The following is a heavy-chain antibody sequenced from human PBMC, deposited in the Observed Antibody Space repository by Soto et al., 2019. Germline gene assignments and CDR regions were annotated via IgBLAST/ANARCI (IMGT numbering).Heavy chain of an antibody. CDR2: IYYSGST. CDR3: ARHDSSSSVGGLYYYMDV. D-gene: IGHD6-6*01. Sequence: QLQLQESGPGLVKPSETLSLTCTVSGGSISSSSYYWGWIRQPPGKGLEWIGSIYYSGSTYYNPSLKSRVTISVDTSKNQFSLKLSSVTAADTAVYYCARHDSSSSVGGLYYYMDVWGKGTTVTVSS. CDR1: GGSISSSSYY. J-gene: IGHJ6*03. V-gene: IGHV4-39*01.